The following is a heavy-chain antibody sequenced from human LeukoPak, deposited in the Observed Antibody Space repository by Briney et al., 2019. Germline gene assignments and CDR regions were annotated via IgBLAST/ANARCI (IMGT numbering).Heavy chain of an antibody. CDR3: ARGLRFLEWLRQGNWFDP. CDR2: MNPNSGNT. Sequence: ASVKVPCKASGYTFTSYDINWVRQATGQGLEWMGWMNPNSGNTGYAQKFQGSVTMTRNTSISTAYMELSSLRSEDTAVYYCARGLRFLEWLRQGNWFDPWGQGTLVTVSS. V-gene: IGHV1-8*01. J-gene: IGHJ5*02. D-gene: IGHD3-3*01. CDR1: GYTFTSYD.